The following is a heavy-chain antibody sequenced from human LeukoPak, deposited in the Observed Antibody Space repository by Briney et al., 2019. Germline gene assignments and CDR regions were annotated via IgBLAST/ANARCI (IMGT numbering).Heavy chain of an antibody. D-gene: IGHD6-19*01. CDR2: ISYDGSNK. CDR3: ARDSSGWYEGTYFDY. CDR1: GFTLSSYA. V-gene: IGHV3-30-3*01. Sequence: GSPLHLSCPPSGFTLSSYAMHCVRQAPGNRLVRVAVISYDGSNKYYADSVKGRFTISRDNSKNTLYLQMNSLRAEDTAVYYCARDSSGWYEGTYFDYWGQGTLVTVSS. J-gene: IGHJ4*02.